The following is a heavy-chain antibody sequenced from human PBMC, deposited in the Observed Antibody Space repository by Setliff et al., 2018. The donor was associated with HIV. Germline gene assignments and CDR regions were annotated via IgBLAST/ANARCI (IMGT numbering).Heavy chain of an antibody. V-gene: IGHV3-30*04. J-gene: IGHJ4*02. CDR2: ISYDGINK. CDR3: ARDPPGSGFHLDY. CDR1: GFTFSSYA. D-gene: IGHD5-12*01. Sequence: GGSLRLSCAASGFTFSSYAMHWVRQAPGKGLEWVAVISYDGINKYYADSVKGRFTISRDNSKNTMYLQMNTLRVEDTAVYYCARDPPGSGFHLDYWGQGTPVTVSS.